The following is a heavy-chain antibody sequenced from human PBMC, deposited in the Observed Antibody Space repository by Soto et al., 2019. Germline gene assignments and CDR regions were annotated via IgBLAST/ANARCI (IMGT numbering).Heavy chain of an antibody. CDR2: INIGTFST. Sequence: QVHLAQSATEVKKPGASVRLSCKASGNTFISNAIHWVRQAPGQRPEWMGRINIGTFSTKHAPKCRGRLTITGDTAASTAHREVRNIRSEDAAVYYCAGGPTSPGGGVIIDYGMSDWGQGTTVTVTS. J-gene: IGHJ6*02. D-gene: IGHD3-10*01. V-gene: IGHV1-3*04. CDR3: AGGPTSPGGGVIIDYGMSD. CDR1: GNTFISNA.